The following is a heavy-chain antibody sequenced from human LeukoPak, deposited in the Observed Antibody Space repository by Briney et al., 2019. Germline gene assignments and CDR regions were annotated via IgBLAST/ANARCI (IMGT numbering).Heavy chain of an antibody. Sequence: SETLSLTCGVYGGSFSGYYYNWIRQSPGKGLEWIAEINHTGSTNYNPSLKSRVAISIDTSKNQFSLTLNSVPAADTAVYYCARGGYNIDWMKDATDYWGQGTLVTVSS. V-gene: IGHV4-34*01. CDR1: GGSFSGYY. CDR3: ARGGYNIDWMKDATDY. D-gene: IGHD3-9*01. CDR2: INHTGST. J-gene: IGHJ4*02.